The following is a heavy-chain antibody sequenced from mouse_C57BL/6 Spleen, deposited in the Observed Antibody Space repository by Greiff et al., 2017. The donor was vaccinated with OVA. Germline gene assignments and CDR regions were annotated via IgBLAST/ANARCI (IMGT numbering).Heavy chain of an antibody. D-gene: IGHD2-3*01. Sequence: VQLKESGPELVKPGASVKISCKASGYSFTGYYMNWVKQSPEKSLEWIGEINPSTGGTTYNQKFKAKATLTVDKSSSTAYMQLKSLTSEDSAVYYCARRNYDGYCLVLFAYWGQGTLVTVSA. J-gene: IGHJ3*01. CDR2: INPSTGGT. CDR1: GYSFTGYY. CDR3: ARRNYDGYCLVLFAY. V-gene: IGHV1-42*01.